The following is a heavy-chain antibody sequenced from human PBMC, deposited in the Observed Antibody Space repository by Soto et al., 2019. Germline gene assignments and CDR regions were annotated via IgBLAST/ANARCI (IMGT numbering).Heavy chain of an antibody. V-gene: IGHV1-46*01. D-gene: IGHD3-22*01. J-gene: IGHJ3*02. CDR3: ARDRGLNYYDSSGYGDAFDI. CDR2: INPSGGST. Sequence: ASVKVSCKASGYTFTSYYMHWVRQAPGQGLEWMGIINPSGGSTSYAQKFQGRVTMTTDTSTSTAYMELRSLRSDDTAVYYCARDRGLNYYDSSGYGDAFDIWGQGTMVTVSS. CDR1: GYTFTSYY.